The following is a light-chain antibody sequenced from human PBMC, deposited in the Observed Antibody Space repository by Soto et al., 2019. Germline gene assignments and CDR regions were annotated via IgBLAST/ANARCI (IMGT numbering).Light chain of an antibody. CDR3: QQSYSMPT. V-gene: IGKV1-39*01. J-gene: IGKJ4*01. CDR2: AAS. Sequence: DIQMTQSPSSLSASVGDRVTITCRASQTISNYLNWYQQKPGKAPNLLIYAASSLQRGVPSRFSGSGSGTDFTLTISSLQPEDFATYYCQQSYSMPTFGGGTKVDIK. CDR1: QTISNY.